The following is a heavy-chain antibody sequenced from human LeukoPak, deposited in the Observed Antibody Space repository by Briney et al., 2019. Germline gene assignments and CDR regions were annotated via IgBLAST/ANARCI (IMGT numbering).Heavy chain of an antibody. CDR3: ARDGELLWLGDRDYYYMDV. Sequence: PGGSLRLSCAASGFTFSRYWMSWVRQAPGKGLEWVASINQYGSEEKYVDSVKGRFTISRDNAKNSLDLEMNSLRAEDTAVYYCARDGELLWLGDRDYYYMDVWGKGTTVTVSS. J-gene: IGHJ6*03. CDR2: INQYGSEE. D-gene: IGHD3-10*01. CDR1: GFTFSRYW. V-gene: IGHV3-7*01.